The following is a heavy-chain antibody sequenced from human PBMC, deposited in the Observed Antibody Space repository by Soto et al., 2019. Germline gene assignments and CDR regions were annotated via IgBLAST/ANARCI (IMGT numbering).Heavy chain of an antibody. V-gene: IGHV4-31*03. D-gene: IGHD3-3*01. CDR2: IYYSGST. CDR1: GGSISSGGYY. Sequence: QVQLQESGPGLVKPSQTLSLTCTVSGGSISSGGYYWSWIRQHPGKGLEWIGYIYYSGSTYYNPSLKRRVTISLDTSKNQFSLKLSSVTAADTAVYHCAGSIILEPLGSDYWGQGTLVTVSS. J-gene: IGHJ4*02. CDR3: AGSIILEPLGSDY.